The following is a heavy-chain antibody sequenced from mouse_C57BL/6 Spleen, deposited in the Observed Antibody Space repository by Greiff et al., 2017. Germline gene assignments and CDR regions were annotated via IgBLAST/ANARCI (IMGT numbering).Heavy chain of an antibody. J-gene: IGHJ1*03. CDR2: IDPEDGET. D-gene: IGHD1-1*01. CDR1: GFNIKDYY. Sequence: VQLQQSGAELVKPGASVKLSCTASGFNIKDYYMHWVKQRTEQGLEWIGRIDPEDGETKYAPKFQGKATITADTSSNTAYLQLSSLTSEDTAVYYCARGWITTVVATEYFDVWGTGTTVTVSS. V-gene: IGHV14-2*01. CDR3: ARGWITTVVATEYFDV.